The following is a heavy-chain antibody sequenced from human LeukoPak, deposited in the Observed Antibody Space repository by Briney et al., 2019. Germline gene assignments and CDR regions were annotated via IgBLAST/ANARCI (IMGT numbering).Heavy chain of an antibody. CDR3: AREYYYGSGSYYNEPSHYYYYGMDV. D-gene: IGHD3-10*01. V-gene: IGHV3-21*01. CDR2: ISSSSSYI. J-gene: IGHJ6*04. CDR1: GFTFSSYS. Sequence: PGGSLRLSCAASGFTFSSYSMNWVRQAPGKGLEWVSSISSSSSYIYYADSVKGRFTISRDNAKNSLCLQMNSLRAEDTAVYYCAREYYYGSGSYYNEPSHYYYYGMDVWGKGTTVTVSS.